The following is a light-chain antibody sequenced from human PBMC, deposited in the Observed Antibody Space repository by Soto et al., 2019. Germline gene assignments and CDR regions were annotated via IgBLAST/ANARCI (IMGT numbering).Light chain of an antibody. CDR1: QSVGSD. CDR3: QQTYTTPEIT. CDR2: GAS. J-gene: IGKJ5*01. V-gene: IGKV3-15*01. Sequence: EIVMTQSPATLSVSPGERATLSCSASQSVGSDLAWYQQKPGQAPRLLIYGASTRATNIPARFSGSGSGTEFTLTISSLQSEDFATYYCQQTYTTPEITFGQGTRLEIK.